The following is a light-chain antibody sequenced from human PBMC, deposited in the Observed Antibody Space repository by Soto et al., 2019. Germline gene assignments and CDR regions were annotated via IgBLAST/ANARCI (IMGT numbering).Light chain of an antibody. CDR3: GSWDSSLSAYV. V-gene: IGLV1-51*01. J-gene: IGLJ1*01. CDR2: DDN. CDR1: NSNIGTNT. Sequence: QSVLTQPPSASATPGQRVTISCSGSNSNIGTNTVNWYQQLPGTAPRLLIYDDNKRPSGIPDRFSGSKSGTSATLGITGFQTGDEADYYCGSWDSSLSAYVFGTGTKLTVL.